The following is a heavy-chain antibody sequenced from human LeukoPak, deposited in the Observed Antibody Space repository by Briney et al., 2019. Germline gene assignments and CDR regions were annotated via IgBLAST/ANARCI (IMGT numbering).Heavy chain of an antibody. V-gene: IGHV4-59*01. CDR2: IYYSGST. J-gene: IGHJ4*02. CDR3: ARLFHPALSGNYPFDY. CDR1: GGSINSYY. Sequence: SQTLSLTCTVSGGSINSYYWSWIRQPPGKGLEWIAYIYYSGSTSYNPSLKSRVTISVDTSKNQFSLKLNSVTAADTAMYYCARLFHPALSGNYPFDYWGQGTLVTVSS. D-gene: IGHD1-26*01.